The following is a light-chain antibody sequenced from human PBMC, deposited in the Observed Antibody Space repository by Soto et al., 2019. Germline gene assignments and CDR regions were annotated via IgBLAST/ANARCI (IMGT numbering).Light chain of an antibody. CDR3: QQYNSYPWT. CDR1: QSISSW. J-gene: IGKJ1*01. CDR2: DAS. V-gene: IGKV1-5*01. Sequence: DIQMTQSPSTLSASVVDRVTITCRASQSISSWLAWYQQKPGKATKLLIYDASSLESGVPSRFSGSGSGTEFTLTISSLQPDEFATYYCQQYNSYPWTFGHGNKVDIK.